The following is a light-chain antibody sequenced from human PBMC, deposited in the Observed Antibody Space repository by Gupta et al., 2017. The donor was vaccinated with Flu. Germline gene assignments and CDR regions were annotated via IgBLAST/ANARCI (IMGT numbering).Light chain of an antibody. CDR2: EVS. V-gene: IGLV2-14*01. J-gene: IGLJ1*01. CDR1: SSDVGGYNY. CDR3: GADTSSNNRV. Sequence: QSALTQPASVSGSPGQSITISCTGTSSDVGGYNYVSWYQQHPGKAPKLIIYEVSKRPAGVATRFSASKSGNTASLTISGRKEEDEADYYYGADTSSNNRVFGTGTKVTVL.